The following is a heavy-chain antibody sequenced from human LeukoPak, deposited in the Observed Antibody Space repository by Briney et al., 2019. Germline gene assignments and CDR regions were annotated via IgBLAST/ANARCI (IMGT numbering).Heavy chain of an antibody. J-gene: IGHJ4*02. CDR1: GFTFSDYY. CDR3: AKGLGATHYGPLN. CDR2: ISGSSNPI. Sequence: PGGSLRLSCAASGFTFSDYYMSWIRQAPGKGLEWVSYISGSSNPIYYRDSVKGRFTISRDNAKNSLYLQMNSLRAEGMALYYCAKGLGATHYGPLNWGQGTLVTVSS. D-gene: IGHD1-26*01. V-gene: IGHV3-11*01.